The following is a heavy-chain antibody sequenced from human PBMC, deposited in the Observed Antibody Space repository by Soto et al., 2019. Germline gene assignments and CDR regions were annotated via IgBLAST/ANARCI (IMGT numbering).Heavy chain of an antibody. Sequence: EVQVLESGGGLAQPGGSLRLSCVGSGFIFSSYDMTWVRQAPGKGLEWVSSINGNGGTTKYADSVKGRFTTSRDNSKGTVYLQMDSRRAEDTAVYYCAKGHGDWGGNYLDCWGQGTLVTVSS. CDR2: INGNGGTT. V-gene: IGHV3-23*01. D-gene: IGHD4-17*01. J-gene: IGHJ4*02. CDR1: GFIFSSYD. CDR3: AKGHGDWGGNYLDC.